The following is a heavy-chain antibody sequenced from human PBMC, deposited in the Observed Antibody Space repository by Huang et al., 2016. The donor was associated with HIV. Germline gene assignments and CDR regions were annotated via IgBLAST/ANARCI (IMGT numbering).Heavy chain of an antibody. Sequence: EVHLVESGGSLVQPGRSMRLSCGASGFTFDAFSMHWVRQRRGEALVYVAGITGDSDRVFYAASVKGRFTISRDNAKNSLYLQMNSLRVEDTALYYCAHLPEPSSPWTDYWGQGTLVTVSS. CDR1: GFTFDAFS. J-gene: IGHJ4*02. D-gene: IGHD1-1*01. V-gene: IGHV3-9*01. CDR2: ITGDSDRV. CDR3: AHLPEPSSPWTDY.